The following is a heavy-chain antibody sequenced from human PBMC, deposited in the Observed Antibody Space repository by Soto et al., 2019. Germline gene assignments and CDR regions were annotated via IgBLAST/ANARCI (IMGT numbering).Heavy chain of an antibody. Sequence: EVQLVESGGGVVPPGGSLRLSCAASGFTFSGYWMHWVRQAPGKGLMWVSRINGDGRTTNYADSVKGRFTISRENAKNTRYLQMNSLRAEDTAVYYCARAAYGEYWFDPWGQGTLVTVSS. J-gene: IGHJ5*02. CDR2: INGDGRTT. D-gene: IGHD4-17*01. V-gene: IGHV3-74*01. CDR3: ARAAYGEYWFDP. CDR1: GFTFSGYW.